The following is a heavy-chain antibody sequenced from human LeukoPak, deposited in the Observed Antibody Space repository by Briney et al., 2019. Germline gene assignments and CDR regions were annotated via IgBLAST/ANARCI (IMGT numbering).Heavy chain of an antibody. J-gene: IGHJ3*02. CDR3: ARDRGAARRPDAFDI. V-gene: IGHV3-30-3*01. CDR2: ISYDGSNK. D-gene: IGHD3-10*01. CDR1: GFTFSSYA. Sequence: GGSLRLSCAASGFTFSSYAMHWVRQAPGKGLEWVAVISYDGSNKYYADSVKGRFTISRDNSKNTLYLQMNSLRAEDTAVYYCARDRGAARRPDAFDIWGQGTMVTVSS.